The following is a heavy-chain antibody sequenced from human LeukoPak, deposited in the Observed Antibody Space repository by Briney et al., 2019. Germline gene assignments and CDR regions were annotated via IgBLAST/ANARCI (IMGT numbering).Heavy chain of an antibody. CDR1: GGSISSYY. D-gene: IGHD1-26*01. CDR3: ARDSPHSGRVD. J-gene: IGHJ4*02. CDR2: IYYSGST. V-gene: IGHV4-59*01. Sequence: SETLSLTCTVSGGSISSYYWSWIRQPPGKGLEWIGYIYYSGSTNYNPSLKSRVTISVDTSKNQFSLKLSSVTGADTAVYYCARDSPHSGRVDWGQGTLVTVSS.